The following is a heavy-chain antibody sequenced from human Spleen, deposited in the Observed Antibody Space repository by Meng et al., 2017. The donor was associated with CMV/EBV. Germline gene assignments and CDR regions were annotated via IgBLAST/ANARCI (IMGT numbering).Heavy chain of an antibody. D-gene: IGHD3-10*01. V-gene: IGHV4-39*07. CDR3: ARGRRGKRGSYFDY. J-gene: IGHJ4*02. Sequence: SETLSLTCTVSGGSISSSSYYWGWIRQPPGKGLEWIGSIYYSGSTYYNPSLKSRVTISVDTSKNQLSLKLSSVTAADTAVYYCARGRRGKRGSYFDYWGQGTLVTVSS. CDR2: IYYSGST. CDR1: GGSISSSSYY.